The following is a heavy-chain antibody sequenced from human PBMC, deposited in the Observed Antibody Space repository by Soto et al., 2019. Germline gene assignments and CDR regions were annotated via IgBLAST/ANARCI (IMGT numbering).Heavy chain of an antibody. CDR1: GWTVKSYW. Sequence: GGSLMLSGEGCGWTVKSYWMSWVRQAPGKGLEWLANMNEDANTKYYVDSVKGRFTILGDSAGNSLLLKMASLRAEDTAVYFCAAYNTSRHAAFDIWGRGTLVTVSS. D-gene: IGHD1-20*01. CDR2: MNEDANTK. CDR3: AAYNTSRHAAFDI. J-gene: IGHJ3*02. V-gene: IGHV3-7*01.